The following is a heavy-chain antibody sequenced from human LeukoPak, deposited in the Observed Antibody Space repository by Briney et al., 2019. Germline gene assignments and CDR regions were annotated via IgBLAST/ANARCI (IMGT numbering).Heavy chain of an antibody. Sequence: ASVKVSCKVSGYTLTELSMHWVRQAPGNGLEWMGGFDPEDGETIYAQKFQGRVTTTEDTSTDTAYMELSNLRSEDTAVYYCATDIVATCDYWGQGTLVTVSS. J-gene: IGHJ4*02. CDR3: ATDIVATCDY. D-gene: IGHD5-12*01. V-gene: IGHV1-24*01. CDR1: GYTLTELS. CDR2: FDPEDGET.